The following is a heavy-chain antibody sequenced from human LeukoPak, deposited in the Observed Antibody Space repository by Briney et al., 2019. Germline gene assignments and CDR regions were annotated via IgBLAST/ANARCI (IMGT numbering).Heavy chain of an antibody. CDR1: GYTFTSYD. CDR3: ATNDYGVSGAFDI. V-gene: IGHV1-8*01. Sequence: ASVKVSCKASGYTFTSYDINWVRQATGQGLEWMGWMNPNSGNTGYAHKFQGRVTMTRNTSISTAYMELSSLRAEDTAVYYCATNDYGVSGAFDIWGQGTMVTVSS. J-gene: IGHJ3*02. D-gene: IGHD4-17*01. CDR2: MNPNSGNT.